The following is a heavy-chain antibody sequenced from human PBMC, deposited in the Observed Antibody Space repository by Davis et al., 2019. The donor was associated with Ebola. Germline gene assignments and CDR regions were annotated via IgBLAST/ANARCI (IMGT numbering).Heavy chain of an antibody. V-gene: IGHV1-2*02. D-gene: IGHD3-10*01. Sequence: ASVKVSCKASGGTFSSYAISWVRQAPGQGLEWMGWINPNSGGTNYAQKFQGRVTMTRDTSISTAYMELSRLRSDDTAVYYCARGLLWFEGDYWGQGTLVTVSS. CDR2: INPNSGGT. CDR3: ARGLLWFEGDY. J-gene: IGHJ4*02. CDR1: GGTFSSYA.